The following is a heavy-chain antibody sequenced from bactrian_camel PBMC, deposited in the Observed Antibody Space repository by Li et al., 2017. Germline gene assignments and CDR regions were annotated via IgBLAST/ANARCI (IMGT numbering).Heavy chain of an antibody. CDR2: IDTGGNT. Sequence: HVQLVESGGGSVQAGGSLRLSCATSGYTFSTWCMSWFRQAPGKEHEGVGCIDTGGNTRYADSVKGRFTISKDNAQNTLYLQMNSLKPEDTAMYYCAIVWRFCSGGVPAPQAFDIWGQGTQVTVS. CDR3: AIVWRFCSGGVPAPQAFDI. D-gene: IGHD2*01. V-gene: IGHV3S26*01. J-gene: IGHJ4*01. CDR1: GYTFSTWC.